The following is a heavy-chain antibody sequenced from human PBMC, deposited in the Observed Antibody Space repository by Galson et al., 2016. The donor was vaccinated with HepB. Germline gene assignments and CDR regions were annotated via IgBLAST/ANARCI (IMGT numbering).Heavy chain of an antibody. D-gene: IGHD2-21*02. CDR3: AKASDGAYYLDY. J-gene: IGHJ4*02. CDR2: IFSDATT. CDR1: GFAVSNNY. Sequence: SLRLSCAASGFAVSNNYMNWVRQAPGKGLEGVSVIFSDATTYYADSVKGRFTISRDNSNNTLYLQMNSLRVEDTAVYYCAKASDGAYYLDYWGQGTLVTVSS. V-gene: IGHV3-53*01.